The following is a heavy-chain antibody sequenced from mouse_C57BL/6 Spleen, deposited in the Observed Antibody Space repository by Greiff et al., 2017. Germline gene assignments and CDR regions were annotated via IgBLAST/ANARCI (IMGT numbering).Heavy chain of an antibody. J-gene: IGHJ1*03. CDR3: ARGLRYWYFDV. CDR2: ISSGSSTI. V-gene: IGHV5-17*01. CDR1: GFTFSDYG. D-gene: IGHD1-1*01. Sequence: EVNVVESGGGLVKPGGSLKLSCAASGFTFSDYGMHWVRQAPEKGLEWVAYISSGSSTIYYADTVKGRFTISRDNAKNTLFLQMTSLRSEDTAMYYCARGLRYWYFDVWGTGTTVTVSS.